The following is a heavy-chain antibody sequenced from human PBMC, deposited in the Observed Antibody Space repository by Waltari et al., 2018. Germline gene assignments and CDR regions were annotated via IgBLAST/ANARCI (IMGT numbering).Heavy chain of an antibody. V-gene: IGHV3-9*01. J-gene: IGHJ4*02. Sequence: EVQLVESGGALVQPGRSLRLSCATSGFTYDDFAMHWVRQVPGKDLEWVAGITWNSGKVDYAGSVKGRFTISRDNAKNLLCLQMNSLRPEDTALYYCTKDLTHTNYEGFANWGLGTLVTVSS. CDR2: ITWNSGKV. D-gene: IGHD3-16*01. CDR3: TKDLTHTNYEGFAN. CDR1: GFTYDDFA.